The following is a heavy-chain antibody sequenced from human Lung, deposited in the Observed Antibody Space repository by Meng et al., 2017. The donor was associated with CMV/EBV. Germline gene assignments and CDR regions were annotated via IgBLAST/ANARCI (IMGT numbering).Heavy chain of an antibody. CDR3: ARGSSSSWYEGSCYFDY. V-gene: IGHV3-21*01. J-gene: IGHJ4*02. Sequence: GESLQISCAASGFTFSSYSMHWVRQASGKRLAWVTSISSSTSYIYYADSVKGRFTISRDNAKNSLYLHMNSLRAEDTAVYYCARGSSSSWYEGSCYFDYWGQGTLVTVSS. CDR2: ISSSTSYI. CDR1: GFTFSSYS. D-gene: IGHD6-13*01.